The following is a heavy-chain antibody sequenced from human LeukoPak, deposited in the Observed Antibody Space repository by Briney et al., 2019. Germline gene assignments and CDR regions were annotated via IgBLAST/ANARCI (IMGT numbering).Heavy chain of an antibody. CDR2: IYYSGST. CDR3: ARDQKDGYNHYGFDI. CDR1: GGSISSTSYY. D-gene: IGHD5-24*01. V-gene: IGHV4-39*02. J-gene: IGHJ3*02. Sequence: PSETLSLTCTVSGGSISSTSYYWGWIRQPPGRGLEWIGNIYYSGSTYYNPSLNSRVTISVDTSKNQFSLQLNSVTPEDTAVYYCARDQKDGYNHYGFDIWGQGTMVTVSS.